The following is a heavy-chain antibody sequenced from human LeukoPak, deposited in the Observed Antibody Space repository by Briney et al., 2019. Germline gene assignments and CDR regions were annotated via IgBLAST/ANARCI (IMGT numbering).Heavy chain of an antibody. CDR1: GDSVSSNSAA. CDR2: TYYRSKWYN. J-gene: IGHJ4*02. V-gene: IGHV6-1*01. Sequence: SQTLSLTCAISGDSVSSNSAAWNWIRQSPSRGLEWLGRTYYRSKWYNDYAVSVKSRITINPDTSKNQFSLQLNSVTPEDTAVYYCARVFREYGYSSSWYYFDYWGQGTLVTVSS. CDR3: ARVFREYGYSSSWYYFDY. D-gene: IGHD6-13*01.